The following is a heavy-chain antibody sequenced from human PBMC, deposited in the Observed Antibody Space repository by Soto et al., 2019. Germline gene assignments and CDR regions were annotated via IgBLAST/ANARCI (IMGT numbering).Heavy chain of an antibody. V-gene: IGHV6-1*01. J-gene: IGHJ6*02. D-gene: IGHD3-10*01. Sequence: SQTLSLTCAISGDSVSSNSAAWNWIRQAPSRGLEWLGRTYYRSKWYNDYAVSVKSRLTINPDTSKHQFSLQLNSVTPEDTAVYYCAGSFSGRGGMDVWGQGTSVTVSS. CDR1: GDSVSSNSAA. CDR2: TYYRSKWYN. CDR3: AGSFSGRGGMDV.